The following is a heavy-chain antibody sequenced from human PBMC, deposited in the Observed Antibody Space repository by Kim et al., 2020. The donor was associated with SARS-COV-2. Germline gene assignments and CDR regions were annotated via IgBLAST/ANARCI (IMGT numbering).Heavy chain of an antibody. V-gene: IGHV3-30*01. J-gene: IGHJ3*02. Sequence: GQFTISRDNSKNTLYLQMNSLRAEDTAVYYCAREILPGYMIVVSQGAFDIWGQGTMVTVSS. D-gene: IGHD3-22*01. CDR3: AREILPGYMIVVSQGAFDI.